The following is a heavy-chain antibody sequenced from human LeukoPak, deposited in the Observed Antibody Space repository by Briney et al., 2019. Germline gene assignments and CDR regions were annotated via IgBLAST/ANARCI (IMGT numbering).Heavy chain of an antibody. Sequence: GGSLRLSCAASGFTVSSNYMSWVRQAPGKGLEWVSVIYSGGTTNHADSVKGRFTISRDNSKNTLYLQMNSLRAEDTAVYYCAKDTEYYDILASFDYWGQGTLVTVSS. V-gene: IGHV3-53*01. CDR3: AKDTEYYDILASFDY. CDR2: IYSGGTT. D-gene: IGHD3-9*01. J-gene: IGHJ4*02. CDR1: GFTVSSNY.